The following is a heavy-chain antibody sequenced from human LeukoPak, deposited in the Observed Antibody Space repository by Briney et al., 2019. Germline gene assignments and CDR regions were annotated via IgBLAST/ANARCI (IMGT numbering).Heavy chain of an antibody. CDR2: IYYSGST. CDR3: ARTNGEGWTTVFDY. Sequence: SETLSLTCTVSGGSISSSSYYWGWIRQPPGKGLEWIGSIYYSGSTNYNPSLKSRVTISVDTSKNQFSLKLSSVTAADTAVYYCARTNGEGWTTVFDYWGQGTLVTVSS. V-gene: IGHV4-39*07. D-gene: IGHD4-17*01. CDR1: GGSISSSSYY. J-gene: IGHJ4*02.